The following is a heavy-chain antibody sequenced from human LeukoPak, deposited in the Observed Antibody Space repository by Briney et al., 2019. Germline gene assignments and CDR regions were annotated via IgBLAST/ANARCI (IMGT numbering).Heavy chain of an antibody. CDR3: AGRGRRYYFDY. V-gene: IGHV4-59*01. J-gene: IGHJ4*02. Sequence: PSETLSLTCTVSGGSISSYYWSWIRQPPGKGLEWIGYIYYSGSTNYNPSLKSRVTISVDTSKNQFSLKLSSVTAADPAVYYCAGRGRRYYFDYWGQGTLVTVSS. CDR2: IYYSGST. CDR1: GGSISSYY. D-gene: IGHD6-6*01.